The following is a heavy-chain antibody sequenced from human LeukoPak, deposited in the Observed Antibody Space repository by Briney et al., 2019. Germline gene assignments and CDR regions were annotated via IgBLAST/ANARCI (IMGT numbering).Heavy chain of an antibody. CDR1: GFTFSNHA. J-gene: IGHJ4*02. Sequence: GGSLRLSCAASGFTFSNHAMSWVRQAPGKGLEWVSGISGSGGSTYYADSVKGRFTISRDNSKNTLYLQMNSLRAEDTAVYYCAKTMSSVWLFDYWGQGTLVTVSS. CDR2: ISGSGGST. CDR3: AKTMSSVWLFDY. V-gene: IGHV3-23*01. D-gene: IGHD6-19*01.